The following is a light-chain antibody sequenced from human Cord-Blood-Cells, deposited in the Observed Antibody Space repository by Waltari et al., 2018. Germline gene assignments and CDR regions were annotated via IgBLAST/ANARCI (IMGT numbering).Light chain of an antibody. CDR2: GAS. Sequence: EIVMTQSPATLSVSPGERATLSCRASQSVSSNLAWYQQKPGQAPRLLIYGASTRATGIPARFSGRGSGTEFTRTISSLQSEDFAVYYCQQYNNWPPLTFGGGTKVEIK. J-gene: IGKJ4*01. V-gene: IGKV3-15*01. CDR1: QSVSSN. CDR3: QQYNNWPPLT.